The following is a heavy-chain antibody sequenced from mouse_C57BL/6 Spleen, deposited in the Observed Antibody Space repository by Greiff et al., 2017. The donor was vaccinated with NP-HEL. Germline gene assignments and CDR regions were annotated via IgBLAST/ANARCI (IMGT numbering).Heavy chain of an antibody. Sequence: EVHLVESGGGLVKPGGSLKLSCAASGFTFSSYAMSWVRQTPEKRLEWVATISDGGSYTYYPDNVKGRFTISRDNAKNNLYLQMSHLKSEDTAMYYCARGKPLDSSGYGYWGQGTTLTVSS. V-gene: IGHV5-4*01. CDR1: GFTFSSYA. D-gene: IGHD3-2*02. CDR2: ISDGGSYT. J-gene: IGHJ2*01. CDR3: ARGKPLDSSGYGY.